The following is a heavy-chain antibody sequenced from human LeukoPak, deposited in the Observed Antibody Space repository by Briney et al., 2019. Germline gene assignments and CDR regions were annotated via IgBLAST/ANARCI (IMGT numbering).Heavy chain of an antibody. V-gene: IGHV3-74*01. Sequence: GGSLRLSCAASGFSFSSDWMYWVRQAPGKGLVWVSRINSDGDTDYADAVKGRFTISRDNAKNTLYLQMNNLRAEDTAVYHCVKGAPMDYWGQGTLVIVSS. CDR1: GFSFSSDW. CDR3: VKGAPMDY. J-gene: IGHJ4*02. CDR2: INSDGDT.